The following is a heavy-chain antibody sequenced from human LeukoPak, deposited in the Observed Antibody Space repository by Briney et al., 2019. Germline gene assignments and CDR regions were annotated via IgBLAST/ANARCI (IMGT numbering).Heavy chain of an antibody. V-gene: IGHV4-59*01. CDR3: ARVGGTNYYYYGMDV. CDR2: IYDSGST. CDR1: GGSISSYC. Sequence: SETLSLTCTVSGGSISSYCWSWIRQPPGKGLEWIGYIYDSGSTNYNPSLKSRVTISVDTSKNQFSLKLSSVTAADTAVYYCARVGGTNYYYYGMDVWGQGTTVTVSS. D-gene: IGHD1-1*01. J-gene: IGHJ6*02.